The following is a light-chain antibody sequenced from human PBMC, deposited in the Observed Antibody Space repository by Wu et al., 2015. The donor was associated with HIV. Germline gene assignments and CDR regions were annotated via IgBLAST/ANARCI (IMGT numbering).Light chain of an antibody. V-gene: IGKV1-5*03. CDR1: DNVSGL. J-gene: IGKJ1*01. CDR2: QSS. Sequence: DIQMTQSPSTLSASVGDKITITCRASDNVSGLLAWYQQKPGKAPKLLIYQSSTLETAIPSRFSGSGSEREFSLTINSLQSDDFATYYYQQYNMYPWTFGRGTKVDIK. CDR3: QQYNMYPWT.